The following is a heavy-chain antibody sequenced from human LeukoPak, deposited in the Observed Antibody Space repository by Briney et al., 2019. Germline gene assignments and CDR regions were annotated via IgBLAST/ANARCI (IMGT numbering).Heavy chain of an antibody. V-gene: IGHV3-30*04. CDR1: GFTFRSCA. J-gene: IGHJ4*02. D-gene: IGHD5-12*01. CDR3: ARNPQGGFSFDY. Sequence: PGGSLRLSCATSGFTFRSCAMHWVRQAPGKGLEWVAVISYDGGNKYYADSVKGRFTISRDNSKNTLYLQMNSLRDEDTAVYYCARNPQGGFSFDYWGQGTLVTVSA. CDR2: ISYDGGNK.